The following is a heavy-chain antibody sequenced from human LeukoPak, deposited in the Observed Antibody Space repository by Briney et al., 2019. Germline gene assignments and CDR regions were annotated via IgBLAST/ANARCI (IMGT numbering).Heavy chain of an antibody. CDR2: IKQDGSAK. J-gene: IGHJ6*03. V-gene: IGHV3-7*01. CDR1: GFTFSSFW. D-gene: IGHD3-10*01. CDR3: ASWYYYGSGSYQTYYYYYYMDV. Sequence: GGSLRLSCAASGFTFSSFWMSWVRQAPGKGLEWVANIKQDGSAKFYVDSVKGRFTISRDNAKNSLYLQMNSLRAEDTAVYYCASWYYYGSGSYQTYYYYYYMDVWGKGTTVTVSS.